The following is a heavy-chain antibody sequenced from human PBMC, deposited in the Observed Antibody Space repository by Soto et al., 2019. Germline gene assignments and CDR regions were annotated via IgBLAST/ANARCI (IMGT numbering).Heavy chain of an antibody. Sequence: QVQLVQSGAEVKKPGSSVKVSCKASGGTFSSYAISWVRQAPGQGLEWMGGIIPIFVTANYAQKFQGRVTFTAXXXXXXXXXXXSSXXXXXXXXXXCAREGKYXXXXXXXWG. V-gene: IGHV1-69*01. CDR2: IIPIFVTA. CDR1: GGTFSSYA. CDR3: AREGKYXXXXXXX. D-gene: IGHD6-13*01. J-gene: IGHJ1*01.